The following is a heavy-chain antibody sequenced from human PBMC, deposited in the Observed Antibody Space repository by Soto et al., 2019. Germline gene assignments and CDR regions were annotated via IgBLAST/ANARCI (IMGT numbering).Heavy chain of an antibody. Sequence: GSLRLSCAASGFTFSSYAMTWVRQSPGKGLEWVSGISGTSGSTYYADSVKGRFTISRDNSKNTLYLQMNSLRAEDTAVYYCAKGSPRVDYWGQGTLVTVSS. CDR1: GFTFSSYA. CDR3: AKGSPRVDY. V-gene: IGHV3-23*01. CDR2: ISGTSGST. J-gene: IGHJ4*02.